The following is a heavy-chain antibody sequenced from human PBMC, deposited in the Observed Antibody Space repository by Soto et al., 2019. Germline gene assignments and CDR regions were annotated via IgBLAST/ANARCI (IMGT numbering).Heavy chain of an antibody. CDR3: AKDHTQYSSSWYGDYYYYYGMDV. D-gene: IGHD6-13*01. CDR2: IYHSGST. J-gene: IGHJ6*02. Sequence: TSETLSLTCAVSGGSISSGGYFWSWIRQPPGKGLEWIGYIYHSGSTYYNPSLKSRVSISVDRSKNQFSLKLSSVTAADTAVYYCAKDHTQYSSSWYGDYYYYYGMDVWGQGTTVTVSS. V-gene: IGHV4-30-2*01. CDR1: GGSISSGGYF.